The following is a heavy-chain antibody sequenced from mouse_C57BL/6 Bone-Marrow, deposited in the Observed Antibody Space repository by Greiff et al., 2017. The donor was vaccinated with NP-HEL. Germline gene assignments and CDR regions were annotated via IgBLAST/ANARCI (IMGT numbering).Heavy chain of an antibody. D-gene: IGHD2-12*01. Sequence: QVQLKQSGAELVKPGASVKVSCKASGYTFTSYWMHWVKQRPGQGLEWIGRIHPSDSDTNYNQKFKGKATLTVDKSSSTADMQLSSLTSEGSAVYYCAVGCYQLLDYWGQGTTLTVSS. CDR1: GYTFTSYW. J-gene: IGHJ2*01. CDR3: AVGCYQLLDY. CDR2: IHPSDSDT. V-gene: IGHV1-74*01.